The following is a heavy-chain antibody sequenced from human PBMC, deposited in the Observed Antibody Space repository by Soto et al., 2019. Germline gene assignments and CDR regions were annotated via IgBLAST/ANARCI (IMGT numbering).Heavy chain of an antibody. CDR2: VNPNTGNT. CDR3: ARAYGAGAFEI. J-gene: IGHJ4*02. Sequence: QVQLVQSGAEVKKPGASVKVSCTGSGYTFRSYDIHWVRQATGLGLEWMGWVNPNTGNTGYAQKFQGRVTMTRDVSKSSAYMEVNSLTSEDTAIYYCARAYGAGAFEIWGQGTLVSVSS. V-gene: IGHV1-8*01. D-gene: IGHD3-10*01. CDR1: GYTFRSYD.